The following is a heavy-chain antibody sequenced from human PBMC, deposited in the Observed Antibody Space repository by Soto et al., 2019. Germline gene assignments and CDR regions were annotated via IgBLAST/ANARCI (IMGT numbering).Heavy chain of an antibody. CDR2: IYSDGSHQ. V-gene: IGHV3-30*03. CDR3: ARDRRVIPDAAMDY. D-gene: IGHD2-21*01. J-gene: IGHJ4*02. Sequence: QVQLVESGGGVVQPGSSLRLSCEASGFTFSMYGMHWVRQAPGKGLEWVGVIYSDGSHQYYGDSVKGRFTISRDNYNKMVYLPMTGLRLDDSARYYWARDRRVIPDAAMDYWGQGVLVTVSS. CDR1: GFTFSMYG.